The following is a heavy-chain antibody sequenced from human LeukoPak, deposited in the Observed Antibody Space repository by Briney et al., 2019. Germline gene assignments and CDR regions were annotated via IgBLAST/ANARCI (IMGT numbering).Heavy chain of an antibody. D-gene: IGHD6-19*01. CDR1: VDSISSYY. J-gene: IGHJ4*02. CDR2: IYYSGST. V-gene: IGHV4-59*08. Sequence: SETLSLTCTVSVDSISSYYWSWIRQSPGKGLEWIGYIYYSGSTYYNPSLTSRVTISVDTSKNQFSRRLTSVTAADTAVYYCARHGSRAVAGCFDYWGQGTLVTVSA. CDR3: ARHGSRAVAGCFDY.